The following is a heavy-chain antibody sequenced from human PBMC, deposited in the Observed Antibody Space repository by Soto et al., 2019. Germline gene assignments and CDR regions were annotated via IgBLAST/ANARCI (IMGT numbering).Heavy chain of an antibody. J-gene: IGHJ4*02. CDR1: GWSFSGYY. CDR3: ARDRHGDIDY. D-gene: IGHD4-17*01. CDR2: INHSGST. Sequence: PSETMSLTCAFDGWSFSGYYWNWLRPPPGKGLEWIGEINHSGSTNYNPSLKSRVTISVDTSKNQFSLKLSSVTAADTAVYYCARDRHGDIDYWGQGTLVTVSS. V-gene: IGHV4-34*01.